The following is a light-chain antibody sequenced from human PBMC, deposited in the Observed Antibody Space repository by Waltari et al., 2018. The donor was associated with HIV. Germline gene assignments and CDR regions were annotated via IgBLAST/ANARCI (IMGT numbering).Light chain of an antibody. Sequence: DIQMTQSPSTLSASVGDRVTITCRASQNINSWLAWYQQRPGNAPKLLIYKASTLEGGVPSRFSGSGSGTEFTLTITSLQPDDFASYYCQQYNGLSLTFGGGTRVEIK. V-gene: IGKV1-5*03. CDR1: QNINSW. J-gene: IGKJ4*01. CDR2: KAS. CDR3: QQYNGLSLT.